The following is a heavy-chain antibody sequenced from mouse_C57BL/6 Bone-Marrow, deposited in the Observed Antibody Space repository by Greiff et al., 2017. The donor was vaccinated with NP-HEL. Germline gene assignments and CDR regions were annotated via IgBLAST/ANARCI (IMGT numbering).Heavy chain of an antibody. CDR3: TYYGSPFAY. CDR1: GYTFTDYE. V-gene: IGHV1-15*01. J-gene: IGHJ3*01. CDR2: IDPETGGT. D-gene: IGHD1-1*01. Sequence: VQLQQSGAELVRPGASVTLSCKASGYTFTDYEMHWVKQTPVHGLEWIGAIDPETGGTAYNQKSKGKAILTADKSSSTAYMELRSLTSEDSAVYYCTYYGSPFAYWGQGTLVTVSA.